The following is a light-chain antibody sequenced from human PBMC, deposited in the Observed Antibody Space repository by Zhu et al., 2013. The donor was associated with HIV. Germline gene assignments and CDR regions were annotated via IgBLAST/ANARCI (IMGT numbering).Light chain of an antibody. CDR2: GVS. J-gene: IGLJ2*01. V-gene: IGLV2-14*01. Sequence: QSVLTQPASVSGSPGQSITISCTGTSSDVGANDYVSWYQHHPGKAPKLIIYGVSNRPSGVSNRFSGSKSGNTASLTISGLQADDEADYYCSSYTRTKTVLFGGGTKVTVL. CDR3: SSYTRTKTVL. CDR1: SSDVGANDY.